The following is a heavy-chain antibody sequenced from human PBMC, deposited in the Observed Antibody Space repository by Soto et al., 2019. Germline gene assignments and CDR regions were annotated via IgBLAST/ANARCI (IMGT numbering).Heavy chain of an antibody. CDR2: ISGSGGST. J-gene: IGHJ6*03. CDR1: GFTFSSYA. CDR3: AKGVRYWGDIVVVVAANYYMDV. V-gene: IGHV3-23*01. D-gene: IGHD2-15*01. Sequence: GGSLRLSCAASGFTFSSYAMSWVRQAPGKGLEWVSAISGSGGSTYYADSVKGRFTISRDNSKNTLYLQMNSLRAEDTAVYYCAKGVRYWGDIVVVVAANYYMDVWGKGTTVTVSS.